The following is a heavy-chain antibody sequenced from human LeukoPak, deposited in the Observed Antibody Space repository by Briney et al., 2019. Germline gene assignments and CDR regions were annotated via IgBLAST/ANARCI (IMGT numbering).Heavy chain of an antibody. CDR2: VNSDGSYT. J-gene: IGHJ4*02. D-gene: IGHD3-22*01. V-gene: IGHV3-74*01. CDR3: ARFPHYYDSSGYSF. Sequence: GGSLRLSCAASGFTFSSYWMHWVRQAPGKGLVWVSGVNSDGSYTSYADSVKGRFTISRDNAKNTLYLQMNSLRDEDTAVYYCARFPHYYDSSGYSFWGQGTLVTVSS. CDR1: GFTFSSYW.